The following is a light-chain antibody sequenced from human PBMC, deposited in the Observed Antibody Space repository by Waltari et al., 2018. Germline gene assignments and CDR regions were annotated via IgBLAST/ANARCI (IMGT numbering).Light chain of an antibody. CDR3: QKYDFLPAT. CDR1: QGVGKY. Sequence: EIAFTQSPGTLSLSPGEKATLSCRASQGVGKYLAWYQQRPGQAPRLLLYHTSIRATGILDRFSGSGYGTDFSLTISRLEPEDFAVYYCQKYDFLPATFGQGTTVEIK. CDR2: HTS. J-gene: IGKJ1*01. V-gene: IGKV3-20*01.